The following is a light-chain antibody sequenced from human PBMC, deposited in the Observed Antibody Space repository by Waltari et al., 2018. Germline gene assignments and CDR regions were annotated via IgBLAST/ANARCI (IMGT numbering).Light chain of an antibody. V-gene: IGLV2-23*02. CDR2: EVT. Sequence: QPALTQPASVSGSPGQSITISCTGTSNDVGNSKHVCWYQQHPGKAPKLIISEVTERPPGVSDRFSGSKSANTASLTISGLQAEDEADYYCLSYTSSITFVFGGGTKVSVL. J-gene: IGLJ2*01. CDR1: SNDVGNSKH. CDR3: LSYTSSITFV.